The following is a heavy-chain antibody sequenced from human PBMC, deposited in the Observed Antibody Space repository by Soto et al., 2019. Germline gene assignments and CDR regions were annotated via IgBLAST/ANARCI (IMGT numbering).Heavy chain of an antibody. Sequence: SEPLSLTCAVYGGSFSGYYWSWIRQPPGKGLEWIGEINHSGSTNYNPSLKSRVTISVDTSKNQFSLKLSSVTAADSAVYYCARALRSGLKRYYGMDVWGQGTTVTVSS. V-gene: IGHV4-34*01. CDR1: GGSFSGYY. J-gene: IGHJ6*02. CDR3: ARALRSGLKRYYGMDV. CDR2: INHSGST. D-gene: IGHD1-26*01.